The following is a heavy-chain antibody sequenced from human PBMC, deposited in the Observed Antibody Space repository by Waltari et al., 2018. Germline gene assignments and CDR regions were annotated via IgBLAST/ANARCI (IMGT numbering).Heavy chain of an antibody. J-gene: IGHJ6*02. CDR3: ARDYCDRTNCHGMDV. CDR2: ISYNERNI. CDR1: ELPFSSDA. D-gene: IGHD3-22*01. V-gene: IGHV3-30*04. Sequence: QVQLVESGGVVVQTGGSLGLSCAGLELPFSSDAMPWVRQAPGKGLEWVAVISYNERNIYYVDSVKGRFTISRDNSRKTLYLQMNSLRTEDTAVYYCARDYCDRTNCHGMDVWGQGTTVTVSS.